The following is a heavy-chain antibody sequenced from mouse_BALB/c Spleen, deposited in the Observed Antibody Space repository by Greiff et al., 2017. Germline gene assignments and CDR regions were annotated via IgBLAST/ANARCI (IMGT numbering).Heavy chain of an antibody. CDR2: INPSTGYT. J-gene: IGHJ4*01. D-gene: IGHD1-1*01. Sequence: QVQLQQSGAELAKPGASVKMSYKASGYTFTSYWMHWVKQRPGQGLEWIGYINPSTGYTEYNQKFKDKATLTADKSSSTAYMQLSSLTSEDSAVYYCARSGVTTVVEGAMDYWGQGTSVTVSS. CDR1: GYTFTSYW. V-gene: IGHV1-7*01. CDR3: ARSGVTTVVEGAMDY.